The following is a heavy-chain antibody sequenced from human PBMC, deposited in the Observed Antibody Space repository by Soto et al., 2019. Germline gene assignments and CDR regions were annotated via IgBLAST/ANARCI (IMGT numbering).Heavy chain of an antibody. Sequence: QVHLVQSGAEVKKPGASVKVSCTGSGYGFTTYGITWVRQAPGQGLEWMAWISAHNGNTNYAQKLQGRVTVTRDTSTSTAYMELRSLRSDDTAVYYCARGRYGDYWGQGALVTASS. D-gene: IGHD1-20*01. CDR1: GYGFTTYG. V-gene: IGHV1-18*01. CDR2: ISAHNGNT. J-gene: IGHJ4*02. CDR3: ARGRYGDY.